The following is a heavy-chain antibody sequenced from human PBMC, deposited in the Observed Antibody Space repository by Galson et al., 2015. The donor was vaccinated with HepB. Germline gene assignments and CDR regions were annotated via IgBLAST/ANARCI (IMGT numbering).Heavy chain of an antibody. CDR2: ISYDGSNK. D-gene: IGHD2-15*01. Sequence: SLRLSCAASGFTFSSYAMHWVRQAPGKGLEWVAVISYDGSNKYYADSVKGRFTISRDNSKNTLYLQMNSLRAEDTAVYYCARESQDIVVVGGYFDYWGQGALVTVSS. CDR1: GFTFSSYA. V-gene: IGHV3-30-3*01. CDR3: ARESQDIVVVGGYFDY. J-gene: IGHJ4*02.